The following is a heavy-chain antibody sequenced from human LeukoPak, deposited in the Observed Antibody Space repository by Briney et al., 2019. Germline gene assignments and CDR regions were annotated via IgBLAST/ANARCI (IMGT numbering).Heavy chain of an antibody. CDR1: GGSISSGGYY. V-gene: IGHV4-31*03. J-gene: IGHJ4*02. D-gene: IGHD2-2*01. CDR2: IYYSGST. Sequence: SETLSLTCTVSGGSISSGGYYWSWIRQHPGKGLEWIGYIYYSGSTYYNPSLKSRVTISVDTSKNQFSLKLSSVTAADTAVYYCARVPAKYCSSTSCSHAYGYWGQGTLVTVSS. CDR3: ARVPAKYCSSTSCSHAYGY.